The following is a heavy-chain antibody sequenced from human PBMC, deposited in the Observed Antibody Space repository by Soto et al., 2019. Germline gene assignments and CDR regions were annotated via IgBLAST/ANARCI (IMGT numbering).Heavy chain of an antibody. CDR2: IYYSGST. V-gene: IGHV4-39*01. CDR3: ARSSAVITTLDYFDY. CDR1: GGSISGSSYY. D-gene: IGHD3-22*01. J-gene: IGHJ4*02. Sequence: SETLSLTCTVSGGSISGSSYYWGWIRQPPGKGLEWIGSIYYSGSTYYNPSLKSLVTISVDTSKNQFSLKLSSVTAADTAVYYCARSSAVITTLDYFDYWGQGTLVT.